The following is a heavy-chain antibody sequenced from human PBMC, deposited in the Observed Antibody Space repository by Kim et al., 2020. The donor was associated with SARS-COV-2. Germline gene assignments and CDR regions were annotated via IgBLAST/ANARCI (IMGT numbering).Heavy chain of an antibody. CDR1: GYTFTSYA. J-gene: IGHJ3*02. D-gene: IGHD3-10*01. V-gene: IGHV1-3*01. CDR3: ARDSEEGLLWFGESDAFDI. Sequence: ASVKVSCKASGYTFTSYAMHWVRQAPGQRLEWMGWINAGNGNTKYSQKFQGRVTITRDTSASTAYMELSSLRSEDTAVYYCARDSEEGLLWFGESDAFDIWGQGTMVTVSS. CDR2: INAGNGNT.